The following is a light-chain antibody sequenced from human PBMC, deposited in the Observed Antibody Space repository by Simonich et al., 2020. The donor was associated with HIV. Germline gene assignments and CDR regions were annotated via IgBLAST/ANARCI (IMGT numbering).Light chain of an antibody. CDR2: AN. CDR1: SNNVGIYA. Sequence: SALTQEASVSGTVGQKVTLSCTGNSNNVGIYAVGWYQQISHGAPKTVMFANSLPSGIPDRFSASKSGTTASLTISGLQAEDEADYYCCSYAEIDTYVFGTGTKVTVL. V-gene: IGLV2-11*01. J-gene: IGLJ1*01. CDR3: CSYAEIDTYV.